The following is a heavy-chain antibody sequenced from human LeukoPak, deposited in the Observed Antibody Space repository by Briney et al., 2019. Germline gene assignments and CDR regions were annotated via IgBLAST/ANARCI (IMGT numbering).Heavy chain of an antibody. J-gene: IGHJ4*02. Sequence: GGSLRLSCAASGFTFSSYPMSWVRQAPGKGLEWVSAISGSGGSTYYADSVKGRFTISRDNSKNTLYLQMNSLRAEDTAVYYCAKEGYYYDSSGYPSRYYFDYWGQGTLVTVSS. V-gene: IGHV3-23*01. CDR1: GFTFSSYP. CDR2: ISGSGGST. D-gene: IGHD3-22*01. CDR3: AKEGYYYDSSGYPSRYYFDY.